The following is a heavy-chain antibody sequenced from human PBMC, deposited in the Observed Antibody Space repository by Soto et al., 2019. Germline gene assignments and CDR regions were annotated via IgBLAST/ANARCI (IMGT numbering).Heavy chain of an antibody. CDR1: GYCLSSGYY. Sequence: PSETLSLTCAVSGYCLSSGYYWGWIRQPPGKGLEGIGRIYTSGSTYYNPSLKRRGTISIDTSKNQFSLTLSSVTAADPSEYYCARDGRWLQSSFDYWGPAPLVTVS. CDR3: ARDGRWLQSSFDY. V-gene: IGHV4-38-2*02. CDR2: IYTSGST. D-gene: IGHD4-4*01. J-gene: IGHJ4*02.